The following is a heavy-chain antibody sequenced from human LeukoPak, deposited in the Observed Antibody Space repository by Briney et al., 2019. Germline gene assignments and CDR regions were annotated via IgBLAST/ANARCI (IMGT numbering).Heavy chain of an antibody. CDR3: ARRQGRRGIVGPTILKGAFDI. J-gene: IGHJ3*02. CDR2: ISASTGII. D-gene: IGHD1-26*01. CDR1: GFTFSSYW. V-gene: IGHV3-48*01. Sequence: PGGSLRLSCAASGFTFSSYWMSWVRQAPGKGLEWVSYISASTGIIYYADSVKGRFTISRDDAKNSLYLQMNSLRAEDTAVYYCARRQGRRGIVGPTILKGAFDIWGQGTMVTVSS.